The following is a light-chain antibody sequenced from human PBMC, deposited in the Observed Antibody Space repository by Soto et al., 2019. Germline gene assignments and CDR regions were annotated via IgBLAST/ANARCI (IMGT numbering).Light chain of an antibody. CDR1: QSVSSN. Sequence: DIVMTQSPSTLSVSPGDRATLSCRASQSVSSNLAWYQQIPGQAPRLLIYGASTRATGIPARFSGSGSGTDFTLTISSLQSEDFAVYYCQQYNNWPPRGTFGQGTKVEIK. CDR3: QQYNNWPPRGT. CDR2: GAS. V-gene: IGKV3-15*01. J-gene: IGKJ1*01.